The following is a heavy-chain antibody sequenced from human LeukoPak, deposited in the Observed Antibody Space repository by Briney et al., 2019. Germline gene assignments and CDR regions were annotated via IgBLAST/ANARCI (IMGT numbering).Heavy chain of an antibody. Sequence: PGGSLRLSCAAPGFSFRNYWMGWVRQAPGKGLEWVANTKPDGSAEYYADSVRGRFTASRDNANNLLYLQMNRLRAEDTAVYYCARDGGLHTNFDYWGQGTLLTVSS. J-gene: IGHJ4*02. CDR1: GFSFRNYW. CDR2: TKPDGSAE. D-gene: IGHD2-15*01. CDR3: ARDGGLHTNFDY. V-gene: IGHV3-7*01.